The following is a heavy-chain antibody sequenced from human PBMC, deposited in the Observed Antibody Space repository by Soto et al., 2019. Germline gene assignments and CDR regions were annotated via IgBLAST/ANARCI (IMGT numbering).Heavy chain of an antibody. CDR1: GFTFSSYA. CDR3: AKDRGWPAATIRGWDY. CDR2: IGGSGSST. D-gene: IGHD2-15*01. V-gene: IGHV3-23*01. Sequence: EVQLLESGGGLVQPGGSLRLSCAASGFTFSSYAMSWVRQAPGKGLEWVSGIGGSGSSTYYADSVKGRFTISRDNSKNTLYVQMNSRRAEDTAVYYCAKDRGWPAATIRGWDYWGQGTLVTVSS. J-gene: IGHJ4*02.